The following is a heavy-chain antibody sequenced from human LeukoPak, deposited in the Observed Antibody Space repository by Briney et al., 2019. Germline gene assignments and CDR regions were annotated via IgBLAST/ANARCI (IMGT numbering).Heavy chain of an antibody. J-gene: IGHJ4*02. Sequence: SSETLSLTCTVSGGSISSSSYYWGWIRQPPGKGLEWIGIIYYSGTTYYNPPLKSRVTISIDTPENQFSLKLSSVTAADTAVYYCARRRTAPVYYFDPWGQGTLVTVSS. CDR2: IYYSGTT. CDR1: GGSISSSSYY. D-gene: IGHD4-17*01. V-gene: IGHV4-39*01. CDR3: ARRRTAPVYYFDP.